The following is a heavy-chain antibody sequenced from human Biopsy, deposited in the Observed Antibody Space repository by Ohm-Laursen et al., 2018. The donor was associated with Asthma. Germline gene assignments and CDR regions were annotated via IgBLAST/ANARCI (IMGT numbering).Heavy chain of an antibody. CDR3: ARDNHDYYYYGMDL. D-gene: IGHD1-14*01. Sequence: GSLRLSCTASGFSFRDYYMSWIRQAPGKGLEWISYISSGGRTIYYADSVKGRFTISRDNAQNLLYLQMSSLRTEDTAVYYCARDNHDYYYYGMDLWGQGTTVTVS. J-gene: IGHJ6*02. V-gene: IGHV3-11*01. CDR1: GFSFRDYY. CDR2: ISSGGRTI.